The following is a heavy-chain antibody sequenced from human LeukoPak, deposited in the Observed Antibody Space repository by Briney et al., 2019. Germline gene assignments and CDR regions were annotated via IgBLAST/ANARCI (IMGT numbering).Heavy chain of an antibody. Sequence: SETLSLTCTASGGSISSSSYYWGWIRQPPGKGLEWIGSIYYSGSTYYNPSLKSRVTISVDTSKNQFSLKLSSVTAADTAVYYCARGRDVWFGELQPLNDAFDIWGQGTMVTVSS. D-gene: IGHD3-10*01. CDR1: GGSISSSSYY. CDR2: IYYSGST. J-gene: IGHJ3*02. CDR3: ARGRDVWFGELQPLNDAFDI. V-gene: IGHV4-39*01.